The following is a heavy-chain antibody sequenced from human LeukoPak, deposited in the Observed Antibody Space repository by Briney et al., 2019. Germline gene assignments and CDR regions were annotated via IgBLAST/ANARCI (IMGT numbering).Heavy chain of an antibody. V-gene: IGHV3-11*04. CDR1: GFTLSDYY. CDR2: ISSSGSTI. CDR3: ASCASFHLLFPY. D-gene: IGHD2-2*01. J-gene: IGHJ4*02. Sequence: GRSLRLSCAASGFTLSDYYMSWVRQAPGKGMEWVSYISSSGSTIYYANSVKGRFTISRDNAKNSLYLQMNSLRAEDTAVYYCASCASFHLLFPYWGQGTLVTVSS.